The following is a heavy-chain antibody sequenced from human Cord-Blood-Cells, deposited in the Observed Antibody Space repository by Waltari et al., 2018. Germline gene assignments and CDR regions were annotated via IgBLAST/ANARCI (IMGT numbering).Heavy chain of an antibody. Sequence: QVQLQQWGAGLLKPSETLSLTCAVYGGSFSGYYWSWIRQPPGKGLEWIGEINHSGSTNYNPSLKSRVTISVDTSKNQFSLKLSSVTAADTAVYYCARLDGGAIDYWGQGTLATVSS. D-gene: IGHD1-26*01. CDR2: INHSGST. CDR3: ARLDGGAIDY. CDR1: GGSFSGYY. V-gene: IGHV4-34*01. J-gene: IGHJ4*02.